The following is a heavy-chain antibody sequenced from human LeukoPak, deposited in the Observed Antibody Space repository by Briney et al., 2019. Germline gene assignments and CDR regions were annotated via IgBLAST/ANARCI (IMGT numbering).Heavy chain of an antibody. V-gene: IGHV3-21*01. CDR1: GFTFSSYS. J-gene: IGHJ4*02. CDR3: AREGYGDYDRSY. D-gene: IGHD4-17*01. Sequence: KPGGSLRLSCAASGFTFSSYSMNWFRQPPGKGRGGVSSISSSSSYIYYADSVKGRFTISRDNAKNSLYLQMNSLRAEDTAVYYCAREGYGDYDRSYWGQGTLVTVSS. CDR2: ISSSSSYI.